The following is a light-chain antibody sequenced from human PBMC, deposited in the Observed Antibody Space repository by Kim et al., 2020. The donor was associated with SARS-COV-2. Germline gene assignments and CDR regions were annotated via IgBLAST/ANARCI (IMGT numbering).Light chain of an antibody. Sequence: VPPGQTASITCSGDKLGDKYACWYQQKPGQSPVLVIYQDSKRPSGIPERFSGSNSGNTATLTISGTQAMDEADYYCQAWDSSTWVFGGGTQLTVL. CDR3: QAWDSSTWV. V-gene: IGLV3-1*01. CDR2: QDS. CDR1: KLGDKY. J-gene: IGLJ3*02.